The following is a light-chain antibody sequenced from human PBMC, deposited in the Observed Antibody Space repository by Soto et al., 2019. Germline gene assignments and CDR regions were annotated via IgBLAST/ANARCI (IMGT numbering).Light chain of an antibody. J-gene: IGKJ1*01. CDR3: QQYNSYSCT. Sequence: DNQMTQTPSTLSAYVGDRVTLTCPASQSISSWLAWYQQKPGKAPKLLIYDASSLESGVPSRFSGSGSGTEFTLTISSLQPDDFATYYCQQYNSYSCTFGQGTKVDI. V-gene: IGKV1-5*01. CDR2: DAS. CDR1: QSISSW.